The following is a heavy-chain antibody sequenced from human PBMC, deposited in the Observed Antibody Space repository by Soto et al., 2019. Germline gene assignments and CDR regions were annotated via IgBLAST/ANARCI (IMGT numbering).Heavy chain of an antibody. V-gene: IGHV4-34*01. J-gene: IGHJ5*02. CDR2: INHSGST. D-gene: IGHD6-13*01. Sequence: TSETLSLTCAVYGGSFSGYYWSWIRQPPGKGLEWIGEINHSGSTNYNPSLKSRVTISVDTSKNQFSLKLSSVTAADTAVYYCARRSFIAAAAANWFDPWGQGTLVTVSS. CDR1: GGSFSGYY. CDR3: ARRSFIAAAAANWFDP.